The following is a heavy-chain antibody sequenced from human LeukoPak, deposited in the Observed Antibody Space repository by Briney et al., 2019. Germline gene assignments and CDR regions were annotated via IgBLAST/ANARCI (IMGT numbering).Heavy chain of an antibody. J-gene: IGHJ5*02. CDR3: ARGREYCGGDCYGAPNWFDP. CDR1: GGTFSSYA. CDR2: IIPIFGTA. Sequence: SVKVSCKASGGTFSSYAISWVRQAPGQGLEWMGGIIPIFGTANYVQKFQGRVTITTDESTSTAYMELSSLRSEDTAVYYCARGREYCGGDCYGAPNWFDPWGQETLVTVSS. V-gene: IGHV1-69*05. D-gene: IGHD2-21*02.